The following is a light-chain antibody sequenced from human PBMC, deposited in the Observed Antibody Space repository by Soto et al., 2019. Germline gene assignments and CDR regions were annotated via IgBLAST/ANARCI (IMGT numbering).Light chain of an antibody. CDR1: QSISSW. CDR3: QQYNSYSRT. CDR2: DAS. J-gene: IGKJ1*01. Sequence: DIQMTQSPSTLSASVGDRVTITCRASQSISSWLVWYQQKPGKAPKLLISDASSLKSGVPSRFSGSGSATEFTLTISSLQPDDFATYYCQQYNSYSRTFGQGTKVEIK. V-gene: IGKV1-5*01.